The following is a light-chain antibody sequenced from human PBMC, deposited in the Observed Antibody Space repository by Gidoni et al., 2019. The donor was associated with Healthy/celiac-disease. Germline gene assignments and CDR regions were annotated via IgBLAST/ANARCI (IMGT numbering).Light chain of an antibody. CDR3: CSYAGSSRLGV. Sequence: QSALTQPASVSGSPGQSITISCTGTSSDVGSYNLVSWYQQHPGKAPKLMIYEGSKRPSGVSNRFSGSKSGNTASLTISGLQAEDEADYYCCSYAGSSRLGVFGTGTKVTVL. CDR2: EGS. J-gene: IGLJ1*01. CDR1: SSDVGSYNL. V-gene: IGLV2-23*01.